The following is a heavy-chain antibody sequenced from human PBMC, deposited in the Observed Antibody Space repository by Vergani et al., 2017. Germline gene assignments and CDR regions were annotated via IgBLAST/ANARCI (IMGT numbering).Heavy chain of an antibody. J-gene: IGHJ5*02. Sequence: QLQLQESDPGLVKPSETLSLTCTVSGGSIRSTFYYWGWIRQPPGKGLEWMGRVYPSGTTNYNPSLNGRVTIFVDKSKNLLSLRLNSVTAADTAVYYCARGETRTDWFDPWGQGTLVTVSS. D-gene: IGHD3/OR15-3a*01. V-gene: IGHV4-39*01. CDR2: VYPSGTT. CDR3: ARGETRTDWFDP. CDR1: GGSIRSTFYY.